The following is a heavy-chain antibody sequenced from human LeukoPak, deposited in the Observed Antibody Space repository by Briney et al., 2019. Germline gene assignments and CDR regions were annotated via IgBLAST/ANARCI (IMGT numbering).Heavy chain of an antibody. V-gene: IGHV1-46*01. CDR2: INPSGGST. J-gene: IGHJ5*02. CDR1: GYTFTSYY. CDR3: ARDLQTTLFGSFDP. D-gene: IGHD4-17*01. Sequence: ASVKVPCKASGYTFTSYYMHWVRQAPGQGLVWMGIINPSGGSTSYAQKFQGRVTILRDMSISTVYMELTSLRSDDTAVYYCARDLQTTLFGSFDPCGQGTLIPVSS.